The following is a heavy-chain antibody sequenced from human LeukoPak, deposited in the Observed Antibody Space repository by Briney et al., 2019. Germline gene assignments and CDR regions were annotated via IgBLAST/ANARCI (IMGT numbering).Heavy chain of an antibody. Sequence: GGSLRLSCAASGFTFSHYSIDWVRQAPGKGLERVASITSSSSHIYYADSVKGRFTISRDNAKNSLYLQMNSLRAEDTAVYYCARVGYYDSSGYYPKYFQHWGQGTLVTVSS. V-gene: IGHV3-21*01. CDR2: ITSSSSHI. CDR1: GFTFSHYS. J-gene: IGHJ1*01. CDR3: ARVGYYDSSGYYPKYFQH. D-gene: IGHD3-22*01.